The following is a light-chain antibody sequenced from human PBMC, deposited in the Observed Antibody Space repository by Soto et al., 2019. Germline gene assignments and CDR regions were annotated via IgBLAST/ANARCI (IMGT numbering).Light chain of an antibody. CDR1: SGDVGGYNY. CDR3: SSYAGSSNV. CDR2: EVN. J-gene: IGLJ1*01. Sequence: QSLLTQPPSASLSPGHSVAISCTGTSGDVGGYNYVSWYQQHPGKAPKLMIYEVNKRPSGVPDRFSGSKSGNTASLTVSGLQAEDEADYYCSSYAGSSNVFGPGTKVTVL. V-gene: IGLV2-8*01.